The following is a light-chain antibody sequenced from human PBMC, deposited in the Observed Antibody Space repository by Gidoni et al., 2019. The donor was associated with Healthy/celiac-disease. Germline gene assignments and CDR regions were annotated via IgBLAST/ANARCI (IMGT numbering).Light chain of an antibody. V-gene: IGLV3-21*02. CDR2: DDR. CDR1: NIGSKS. Sequence: SYVLPQPPSVSVAPGQTARITCGGNNIGSKSVHWYQQKPGQAPVLVVYDDRDRPSGIPERFSGSNSGNTATLTIRRGEAGDEADYYCQVWDSSSDHVVFGGGTKLTVL. CDR3: QVWDSSSDHVV. J-gene: IGLJ2*01.